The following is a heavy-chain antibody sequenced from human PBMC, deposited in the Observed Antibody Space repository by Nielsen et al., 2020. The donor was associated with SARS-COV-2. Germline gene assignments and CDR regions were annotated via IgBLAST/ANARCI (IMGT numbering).Heavy chain of an antibody. J-gene: IGHJ4*02. V-gene: IGHV3-30*18. CDR2: ISYDGSNK. D-gene: IGHD5-18*01. Sequence: GESLKISCAASGFTFSSYGMHWVRQAPGKGLEWVAVISYDGSNKYYADSVKGRFTISRDNSKNTLYLQMNSLRAEDTAVYYRAKEARYSYGPFDYWGQGTLVTVSS. CDR3: AKEARYSYGPFDY. CDR1: GFTFSSYG.